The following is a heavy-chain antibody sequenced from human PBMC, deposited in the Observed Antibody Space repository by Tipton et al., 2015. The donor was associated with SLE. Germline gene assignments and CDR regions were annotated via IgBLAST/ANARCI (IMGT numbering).Heavy chain of an antibody. V-gene: IGHV1-18*01. CDR2: ISAYNGNT. D-gene: IGHD6-19*01. CDR3: AIAVAGTLFFDY. Sequence: QSGAEVKKPGASAKVSCKASGFTFTSYGISWVRQAPGQGLEWMGWISAYNGNTDYAQKLQGRVTMTTDTSTSTAYMELRSLRSEDTAVYYCAIAVAGTLFFDYWGQGALVTVSS. CDR1: GFTFTSYG. J-gene: IGHJ4*02.